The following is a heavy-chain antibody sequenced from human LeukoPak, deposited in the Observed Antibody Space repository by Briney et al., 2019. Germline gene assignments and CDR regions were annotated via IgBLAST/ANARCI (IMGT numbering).Heavy chain of an antibody. Sequence: GASVKVSCKASGYTFTSYYMHWVRQAPGQGLEWMGIINPSGGSTSYAQKFQGRVTMTRDMSTSTVYMELSSLRSEDTAVYYCARRMPRYGSGSYDAFDIWGQGTMVTVSS. CDR3: ARRMPRYGSGSYDAFDI. V-gene: IGHV1-46*01. J-gene: IGHJ3*02. CDR2: INPSGGST. CDR1: GYTFTSYY. D-gene: IGHD3-10*01.